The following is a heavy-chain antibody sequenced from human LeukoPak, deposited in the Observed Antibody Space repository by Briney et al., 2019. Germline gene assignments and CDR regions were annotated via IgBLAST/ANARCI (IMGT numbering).Heavy chain of an antibody. Sequence: GGSLRLSCAASGFTFSDYYMSWIRQAPGKGLEWVSYISSSGSTIYYADSVKGRFTISRDNSKNTLYLQMNSLRAEDTAVYYCGRARYSTSSGIDYWGQGTLVTVSS. CDR3: GRARYSTSSGIDY. CDR2: ISSSGSTI. CDR1: GFTFSDYY. V-gene: IGHV3-11*01. J-gene: IGHJ4*02. D-gene: IGHD6-6*01.